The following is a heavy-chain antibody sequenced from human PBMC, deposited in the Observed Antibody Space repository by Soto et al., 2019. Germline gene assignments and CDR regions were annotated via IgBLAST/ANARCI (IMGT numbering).Heavy chain of an antibody. D-gene: IGHD6-13*01. CDR3: ARASGGGVAAGRMGWFDQ. CDR1: GGSFSGYY. CDR2: INHSGST. J-gene: IGHJ5*02. Sequence: SETLSLTCAVYGGSFSGYYWSWIRQPPGKGLEWIGEINHSGSTNYNPSLKSRVTISVDTSKNQFSLKLSSVTAADTAVYYCARASGGGVAAGRMGWFDQWGKGTRVIVCS. V-gene: IGHV4-34*01.